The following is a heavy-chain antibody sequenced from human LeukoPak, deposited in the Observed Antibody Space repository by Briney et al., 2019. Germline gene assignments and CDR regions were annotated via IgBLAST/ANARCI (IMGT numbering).Heavy chain of an antibody. J-gene: IGHJ4*02. D-gene: IGHD3-10*01. CDR3: ARDFYPGFGESTFFDY. CDR2: VSSSSDYI. V-gene: IGHV3-21*01. CDR1: GFTFTTYS. Sequence: PGGSLRLSCAASGFTFTTYSMNWVRQAPGKEPEWVSAVSSSSDYIYYADSVRGRFTISRDNAKNSLYLQMNSLRAEDTAVYYCARDFYPGFGESTFFDYWGQGTLVTVSS.